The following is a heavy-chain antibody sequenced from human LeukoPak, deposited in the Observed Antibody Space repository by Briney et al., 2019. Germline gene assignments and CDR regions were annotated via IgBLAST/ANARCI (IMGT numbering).Heavy chain of an antibody. V-gene: IGHV1-18*01. CDR3: ARTVVLKGFDY. D-gene: IGHD2-15*01. CDR2: ISAYNGNT. CDR1: GGTFSSYA. Sequence: ASVKVSCKASGGTFSSYAISWVRQAPGQGLEWMGWISAYNGNTNYAQKLQGRVTMTTDTSTSTAYMELRSLRSDDTAVYYCARTVVLKGFDYWGQGTLVTVSS. J-gene: IGHJ4*02.